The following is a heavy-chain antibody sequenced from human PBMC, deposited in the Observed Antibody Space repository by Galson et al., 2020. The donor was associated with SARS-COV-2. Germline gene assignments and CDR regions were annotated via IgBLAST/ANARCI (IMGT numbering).Heavy chain of an antibody. CDR2: IYYSGST. J-gene: IGHJ6*02. CDR1: GGSISRYY. D-gene: IGHD6-13*01. Sequence: ETSETLSLTCTVSGGSISRYYWSWIRQPPGKGLEWIGYIYYSGSTNHNPPLKSRVTMSVDTSKNQFSLEVSSVTAADTAVYYCARHMHITAAGISKTYYYYGMDVWGQGTTVTVSS. V-gene: IGHV4-59*08. CDR3: ARHMHITAAGISKTYYYYGMDV.